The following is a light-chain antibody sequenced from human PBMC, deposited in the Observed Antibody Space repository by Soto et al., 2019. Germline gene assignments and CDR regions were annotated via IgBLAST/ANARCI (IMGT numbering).Light chain of an antibody. Sequence: EIVMTQSPATLSVYPGDRLTLSYKAIEGVGSTLNWYRQQTGPAPRLLIYVAYLRATGVPARFSGSGSGTEVTLTISRLQSEDFAVYYCQHYNNWPPLMYTFGQGTKVDIK. J-gene: IGKJ2*01. CDR2: VAY. V-gene: IGKV3-15*01. CDR3: QHYNNWPPLMYT. CDR1: EGVGST.